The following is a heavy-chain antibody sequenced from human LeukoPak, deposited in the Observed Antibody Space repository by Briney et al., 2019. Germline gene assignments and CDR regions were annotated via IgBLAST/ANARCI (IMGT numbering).Heavy chain of an antibody. CDR3: ARRAGSLWYFDV. V-gene: IGHV5-51*01. CDR2: IYPDDSDT. J-gene: IGHJ2*01. CDR1: GYNFNTYW. Sequence: GESLKISCQGSGYNFNTYWLAWVRQMPGKGLEWMGIIYPDDSDTRSSPSFQGQVTISADKSITTAYLQWSSLKASDTAIYYCARRAGSLWYFDVWGRGTLVTVSS. D-gene: IGHD6-19*01.